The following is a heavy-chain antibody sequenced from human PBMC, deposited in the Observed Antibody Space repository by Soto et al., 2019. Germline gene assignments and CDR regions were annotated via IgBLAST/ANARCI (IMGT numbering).Heavy chain of an antibody. V-gene: IGHV1-8*01. J-gene: IGHJ6*03. CDR2: MNPNSGNT. Sequence: ASVKVSCKASGYTFTSYDINWVRQATGQGLEWMGWMNPNSGNTGYAQKFQGRVTMTRNTSISTAYMELSSLRSEDTAVYYCARAPADYDFWSGDYYYYYYMDVWGKGTTVTVSS. CDR3: ARAPADYDFWSGDYYYYYYMDV. CDR1: GYTFTSYD. D-gene: IGHD3-3*01.